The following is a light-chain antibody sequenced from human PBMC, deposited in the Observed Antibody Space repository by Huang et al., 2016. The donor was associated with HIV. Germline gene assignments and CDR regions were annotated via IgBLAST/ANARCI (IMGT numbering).Light chain of an antibody. J-gene: IGKJ4*01. CDR1: QIVSSN. V-gene: IGKV3-15*01. CDR2: GSS. CDR3: QQYNNWPLT. Sequence: EIVMPQSPATRSVSPGERATLSCRASQIVSSNLAWYQQKPGQAPRLLIYGSSTRATGIPARFSGSGSGTEFTLTISSLQSEDFAVYSCQQYNNWPLTFGGGTKVEIK.